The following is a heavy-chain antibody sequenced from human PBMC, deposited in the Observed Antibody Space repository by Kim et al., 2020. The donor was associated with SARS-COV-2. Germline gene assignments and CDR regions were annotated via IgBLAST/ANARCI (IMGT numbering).Heavy chain of an antibody. V-gene: IGHV4-34*01. CDR2: INHSGST. CDR1: GGSFSGYY. D-gene: IGHD1-1*01. CDR3: ARGRRELDY. J-gene: IGHJ4*02. Sequence: SETLSITCAVYGGSFSGYYWSWIRQPPGKGLEWIGEINHSGSTNYNPSLKSRVTISVDTSKNQFSLKLSSVTAADTAVYYCARGRRELDYWGQGTLVTVSS.